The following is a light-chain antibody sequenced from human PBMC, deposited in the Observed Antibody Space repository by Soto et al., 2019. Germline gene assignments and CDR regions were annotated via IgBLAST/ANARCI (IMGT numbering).Light chain of an antibody. J-gene: IGKJ1*01. CDR3: LQYHNLWA. V-gene: IGKV3-15*01. CDR2: RAS. CDR1: QNIYSN. Sequence: EIVLTQSPGTLSLSPGERATLSRRASQNIYSNVAWYQQRPGQAPRLLIYRASTRATGIPARFSGSGSGTEFTLTISSLQSEDFTVYSCLQYHNLWAFGQGTKVDIK.